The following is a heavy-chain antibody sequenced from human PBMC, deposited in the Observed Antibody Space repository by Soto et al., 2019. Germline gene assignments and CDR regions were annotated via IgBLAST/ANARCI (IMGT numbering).Heavy chain of an antibody. CDR2: IHHSGDT. Sequence: SETLSLTCAVYSGSFSAYYWSWIRQPPGKGLEWIGEIHHSGDTNYIPSLKSRVSISVDTAKNQFSLNLSSVTAADTAVYYCARDPGSGSYYGWFDPRRQGTLVT. CDR3: ARDPGSGSYYGWFDP. V-gene: IGHV4-34*01. J-gene: IGHJ5*02. CDR1: SGSFSAYY. D-gene: IGHD3-10*01.